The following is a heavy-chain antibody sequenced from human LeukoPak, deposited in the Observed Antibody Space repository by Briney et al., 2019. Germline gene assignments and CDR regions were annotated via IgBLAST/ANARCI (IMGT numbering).Heavy chain of an antibody. Sequence: GGSLRLSCAASGFTFSSYGMHWVRQAPGKGLEWVAFIRYDGSNKYYADSVKGRFTISRDNSKNTLYLRMNSLRAEDTAVYYCAATPDSSGYYYGPPSEYFQHWGQGTLVTVSS. J-gene: IGHJ1*01. CDR3: AATPDSSGYYYGPPSEYFQH. D-gene: IGHD3-22*01. CDR2: IRYDGSNK. V-gene: IGHV3-30*02. CDR1: GFTFSSYG.